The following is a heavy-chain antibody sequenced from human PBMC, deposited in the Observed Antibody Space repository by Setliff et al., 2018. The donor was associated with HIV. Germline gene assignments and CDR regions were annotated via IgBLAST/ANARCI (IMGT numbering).Heavy chain of an antibody. D-gene: IGHD6-13*01. J-gene: IGHJ4*02. Sequence: PSETLSLTCTVSGGSINNHYWSWIRQPAGKGLEWIGRIFYSGSTNYNPSLKSRVTVSVDTSKNQFSLKLGSVTAADTAVYYCARESPSSSWFYFDFWGQGTLVTVSS. V-gene: IGHV4-4*07. CDR1: GGSINNHY. CDR2: IFYSGST. CDR3: ARESPSSSWFYFDF.